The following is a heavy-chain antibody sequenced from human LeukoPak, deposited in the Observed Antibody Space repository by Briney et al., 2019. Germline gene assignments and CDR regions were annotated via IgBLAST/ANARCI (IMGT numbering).Heavy chain of an antibody. CDR1: GGTLNTHI. J-gene: IGHJ5*02. Sequence: SVKVSCKASGGTLNTHIFTWVRQAPGQGLEWMGKITPIIDVSKYAQKFQGRLTITADKSTATVYMELSGLKSEDTAVYYCARVNLRGSQYNWFDPWGQGTLVTVSP. V-gene: IGHV1-69*02. CDR3: ARVNLRGSQYNWFDP. CDR2: ITPIIDVS. D-gene: IGHD1-1*01.